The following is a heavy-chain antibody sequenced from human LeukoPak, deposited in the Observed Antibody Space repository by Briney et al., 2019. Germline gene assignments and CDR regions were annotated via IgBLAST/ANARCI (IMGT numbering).Heavy chain of an antibody. D-gene: IGHD2-15*01. V-gene: IGHV1-69*13. CDR1: GYTFTSYD. Sequence: VASVKVSRKASGYTFTSYDINWVRQAPGQGLEWMGGIIPIFGTANYAQKFQGRVTITADESTSTAYMELSSLRSEDTAVYYCARDGYRSGGSCYRRPFQHWGQGTLVTVSS. CDR3: ARDGYRSGGSCYRRPFQH. J-gene: IGHJ1*01. CDR2: IIPIFGTA.